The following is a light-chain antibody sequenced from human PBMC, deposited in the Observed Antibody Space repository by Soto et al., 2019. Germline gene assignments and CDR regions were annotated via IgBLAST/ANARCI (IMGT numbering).Light chain of an antibody. V-gene: IGLV1-47*01. J-gene: IGLJ3*02. CDR2: RNN. CDR3: AARDDSLSGVV. Sequence: QSVLTQPPSVSGTPGQRVTISCSGSSSNIGSNYVYWYQQLPGTAPKLLIYRNNERPSGVPDRFSGSKSGASASLAISGLRSEDEADYYCAARDDSLSGVVFGGGTNLTVL. CDR1: SSNIGSNY.